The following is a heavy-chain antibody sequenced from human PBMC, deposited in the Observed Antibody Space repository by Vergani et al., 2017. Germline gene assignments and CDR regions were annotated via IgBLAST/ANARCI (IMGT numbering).Heavy chain of an antibody. D-gene: IGHD6-6*01. CDR1: GFTFSSYW. J-gene: IGHJ3*02. V-gene: IGHV3-7*01. CDR2: IKQDGSEK. CDR3: ARDLSIGRPQLKAFDI. Sequence: EVQLVESGGGLVQPGGSLRLSCAASGFTFSSYWMSWVRQAPGKGLEWVANIKQDGSEKYYVDSVKGRFTISRDNAKNSLYLQMNSLRAEDTAVYYCARDLSIGRPQLKAFDIWGQGTMVTVSS.